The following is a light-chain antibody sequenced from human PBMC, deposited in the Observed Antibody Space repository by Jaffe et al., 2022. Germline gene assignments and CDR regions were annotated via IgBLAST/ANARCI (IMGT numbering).Light chain of an antibody. CDR2: WAS. CDR3: QQSAALPYT. V-gene: IGKV4-1*01. CDR1: QNILYTYNNKSW. Sequence: DIVMTQSPGSLAVSLGERATINCRSSQNILYTYNNKSWLGWYQQKPGQPPKLLISWASTRESGVPDRFSGSGSGTDFTLTISSLQAEDVAAYYCQQSAALPYTFGQGTKLEIK. J-gene: IGKJ2*01.